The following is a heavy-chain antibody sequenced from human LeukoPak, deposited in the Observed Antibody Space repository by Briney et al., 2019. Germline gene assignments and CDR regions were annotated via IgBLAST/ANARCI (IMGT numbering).Heavy chain of an antibody. CDR1: GFDFSINA. Sequence: PGGSLRLSCAASGFDFSINAMHWVRQAPGKGLEWVSLISYDGSKKYYADSVKGRFTISRDNSKITLHLQMNSLRPEDAAVYYCARVAAAYDTFSYHGMDVWGQETTVIVSS. CDR2: ISYDGSKK. J-gene: IGHJ6*02. CDR3: ARVAAAYDTFSYHGMDV. V-gene: IGHV3-30-3*01. D-gene: IGHD2/OR15-2a*01.